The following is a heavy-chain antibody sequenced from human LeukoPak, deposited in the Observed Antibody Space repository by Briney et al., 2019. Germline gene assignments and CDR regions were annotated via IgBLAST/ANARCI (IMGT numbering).Heavy chain of an antibody. D-gene: IGHD1-26*01. CDR1: GFTFSDHH. J-gene: IGHJ4*02. CDR3: TKRVKYGGTWDHFAD. CDR2: VNADGGNT. V-gene: IGHV3-23*01. Sequence: GGSLRLSCAASGFTFSDHHMSWVRQAPGKGLEGASTVNADGGNTYYADSVKGRFTISRDSSKSTLILQMNSLRVEDTALYYCTKRVKYGGTWDHFADWGQGTLVTVSS.